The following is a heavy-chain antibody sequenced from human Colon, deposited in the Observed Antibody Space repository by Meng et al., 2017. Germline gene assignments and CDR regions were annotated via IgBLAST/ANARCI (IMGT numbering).Heavy chain of an antibody. J-gene: IGHJ5*02. V-gene: IGHV4-39*07. CDR3: ATTSDYVWGSYRFPFDP. Sequence: SETLSLTCSVSGDSISSRTYHWGWIRQPPGKGLEWVGTVHYTGSNYYNPSLKSRVTISVDKSKKQFSLKLRSVTAADPAVYYCATTSDYVWGSYRFPFDPWGPGTLVTVSS. CDR2: VHYTGSN. CDR1: GDSISSRTYH. D-gene: IGHD3-16*02.